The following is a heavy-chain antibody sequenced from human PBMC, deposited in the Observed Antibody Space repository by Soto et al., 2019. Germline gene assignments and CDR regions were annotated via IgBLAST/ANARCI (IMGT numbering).Heavy chain of an antibody. J-gene: IGHJ4*02. CDR2: ISGSGVAK. Sequence: GGSLRLSCVVSGFTFRSSAINWVRQAPGKGLEWVSTISGSGVAKFYADSVKGRFTISRANSKNTVSLQLHSLRAEDAAAYYWAKDRSPGATSLNNYCGQGTQVIVS. CDR1: GFTFRSSA. CDR3: AKDRSPGATSLNNY. V-gene: IGHV3-23*01. D-gene: IGHD1-26*01.